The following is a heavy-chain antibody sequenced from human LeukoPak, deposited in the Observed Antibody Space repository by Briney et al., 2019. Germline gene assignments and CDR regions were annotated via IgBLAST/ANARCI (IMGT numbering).Heavy chain of an antibody. J-gene: IGHJ4*02. D-gene: IGHD1-26*01. Sequence: ASVKASCKASGYTLTDYLLHWVRPAPGHGLDWMGWINPKTGVTKYAQNFQGRVTMTRDTSINTAYMEVSRLRSDDTAVFYCARDLAMYSPDLDYWGQGTLVTVSS. CDR3: ARDLAMYSPDLDY. CDR2: INPKTGVT. CDR1: GYTLTDYL. V-gene: IGHV1-2*02.